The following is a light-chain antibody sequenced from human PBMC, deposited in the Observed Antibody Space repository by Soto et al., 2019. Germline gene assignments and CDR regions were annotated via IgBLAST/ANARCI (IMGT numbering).Light chain of an antibody. CDR1: QDIRKY. J-gene: IGKJ3*01. CDR2: GAS. CDR3: QHYDTIPPFT. V-gene: IGKV1-33*01. Sequence: DIQMTQSPSSLSASVGDRVTITCQASQDIRKYLNWYQQKPGRAPKLLIYGASNLETGVPPRFSGSGYGTDFTFTISSLQPEDIATYYCQHYDTIPPFTFGPGTKVAIK.